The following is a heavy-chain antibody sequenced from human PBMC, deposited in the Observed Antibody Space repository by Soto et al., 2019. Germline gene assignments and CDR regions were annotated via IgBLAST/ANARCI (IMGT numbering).Heavy chain of an antibody. J-gene: IGHJ4*02. CDR3: ASGYSGYDSTFDY. CDR2: IYYSGST. Sequence: SETLSLTCTVSGGSISSGGYYWSWIRQHPGKGLEWIGYIYYSGSTNYNPSLKSRVTISVDTSKNQFSLKLSSVTAADTTVYYCASGYSGYDSTFDYWGQGTLVTVSS. CDR1: GGSISSGGYY. D-gene: IGHD5-12*01. V-gene: IGHV4-61*08.